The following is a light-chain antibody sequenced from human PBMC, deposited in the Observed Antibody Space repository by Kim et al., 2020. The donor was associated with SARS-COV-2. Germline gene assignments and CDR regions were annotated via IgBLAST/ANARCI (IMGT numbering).Light chain of an antibody. Sequence: RWETVTCTGSSSNIGNKCVQWYQRIPGKASRRVGYCDGHLPSGLCERFSGSRAGNAATLAMSGVHADDDSHYFCTAWDASEDAWVFGGGTQLTVL. CDR1: SSNIGNKC. CDR3: TAWDASEDAWV. CDR2: CDG. J-gene: IGLJ3*02. V-gene: IGLV1-36*01.